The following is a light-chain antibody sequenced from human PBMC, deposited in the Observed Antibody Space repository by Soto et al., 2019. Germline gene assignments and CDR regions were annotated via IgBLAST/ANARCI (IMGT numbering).Light chain of an antibody. J-gene: IGLJ1*01. V-gene: IGLV3-21*02. Sequence: SYELTQPPSVSVAPGQTARITCGGNNIGSKRVHWYQQKPGQAPVLVVYDDSDRPSGLPERFSGSNSGNTGTLTISRVEAGDEADYYCQVWDSSSDHYVFGTGTKVTVL. CDR2: DDS. CDR1: NIGSKR. CDR3: QVWDSSSDHYV.